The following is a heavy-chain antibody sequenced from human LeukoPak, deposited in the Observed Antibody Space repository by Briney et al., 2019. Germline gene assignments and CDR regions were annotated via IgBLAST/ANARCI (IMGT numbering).Heavy chain of an antibody. CDR1: GFTFANYA. D-gene: IGHD3-16*01. V-gene: IGHV3-23*01. J-gene: IGHJ6*03. Sequence: GGSLRLSCAVSGFTFANYAMTWVRQAPGKGLESASSISTDGTTYYAHSVKGRFTLSRDNSKNTLYLQMSSLRAEGTAVYYCAKLGHGGYYSYMDVWGKGTTVTVSS. CDR3: AKLGHGGYYSYMDV. CDR2: ISTDGTT.